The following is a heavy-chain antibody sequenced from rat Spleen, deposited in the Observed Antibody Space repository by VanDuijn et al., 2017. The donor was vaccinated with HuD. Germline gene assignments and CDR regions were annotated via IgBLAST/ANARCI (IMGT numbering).Heavy chain of an antibody. V-gene: IGHV5S23*01. CDR3: TTGDYGYTRLFAY. CDR1: GFTVSYYG. Sequence: EVQLVESGGGLVQPGRSLKLSCAASGFTVSYYGMNWIRQAPAKGLEWVAYISAGGDNTYYRDSVKGRFTISRDIAKSTLYLQMNNLRSEDTATYYCTTGDYGYTRLFAYWGQGTLVTVSS. CDR2: ISAGGDNT. J-gene: IGHJ3*01. D-gene: IGHD1-6*01.